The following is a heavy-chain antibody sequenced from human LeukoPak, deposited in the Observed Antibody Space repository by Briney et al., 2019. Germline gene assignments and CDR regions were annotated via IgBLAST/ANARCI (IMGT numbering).Heavy chain of an antibody. V-gene: IGHV3-9*03. CDR1: GFTFDDYA. Sequence: GGSLRLSCAASGFTFDDYAMHWVRQAPGKGLEWVSGISWNSGSIGYADSVKGRFTISRDNAQNSPYLQMNSLRAEDMALYYCAKDKYGQLVGLGAFDIWGQGTMVTVSS. CDR2: ISWNSGSI. D-gene: IGHD6-6*01. CDR3: AKDKYGQLVGLGAFDI. J-gene: IGHJ3*02.